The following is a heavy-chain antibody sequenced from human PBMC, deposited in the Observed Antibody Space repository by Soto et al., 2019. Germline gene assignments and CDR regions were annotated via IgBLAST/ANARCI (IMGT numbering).Heavy chain of an antibody. CDR2: IYYSGST. V-gene: IGHV4-61*05. Sequence: PSETLSLTCTVSGGSISSSSYYWGWIRQPPGKGLEWIGYIYYSGSTNYNPSLKSRVTISVDTSKNQFSLKLSSVTAADTAVYYCARHQLEVGGNYYYYYYMDVWGKGTTVTVSS. J-gene: IGHJ6*03. CDR3: ARHQLEVGGNYYYYYYMDV. D-gene: IGHD3-16*01. CDR1: GGSISSSSYY.